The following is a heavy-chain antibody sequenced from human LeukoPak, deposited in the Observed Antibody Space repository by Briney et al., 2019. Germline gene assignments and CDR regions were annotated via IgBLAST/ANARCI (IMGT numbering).Heavy chain of an antibody. J-gene: IGHJ4*02. Sequence: GALRLSSAPSGFTFSRHAMNWVRQAPGKGLEWVSYITSSGAYIYYADSVKGPFTISRDNAKKSLYLQMNSLRADDTALYYCAREDDSDNSGYYFDYWGQGTLVTVSS. D-gene: IGHD3-22*01. V-gene: IGHV3-21*05. CDR3: AREDDSDNSGYYFDY. CDR1: GFTFSRHA. CDR2: ITSSGAYI.